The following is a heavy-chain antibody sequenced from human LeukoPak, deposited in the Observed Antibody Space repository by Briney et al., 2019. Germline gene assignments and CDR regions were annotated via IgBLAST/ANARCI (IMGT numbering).Heavy chain of an antibody. V-gene: IGHV5-51*01. J-gene: IGHJ6*02. CDR3: ARSAPDSYYYGSGSYYYYYYGMYV. Sequence: RGESLKISCKGSGYSFTSYWIGWVRQMPGKGLEWMGIIYPGDSDTRYSPSFQGQVTISADKSISTAYLQWSSLKASDTAMYYCARSAPDSYYYGSGSYYYYYYGMYVWGQGTTVTVSS. D-gene: IGHD3-10*01. CDR1: GYSFTSYW. CDR2: IYPGDSDT.